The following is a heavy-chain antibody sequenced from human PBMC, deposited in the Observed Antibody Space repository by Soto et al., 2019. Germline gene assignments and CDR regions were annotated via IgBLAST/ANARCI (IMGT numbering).Heavy chain of an antibody. CDR3: ASQQLVHYYYGMDV. D-gene: IGHD6-13*01. Sequence: SETLSLTCTVSGGSISSSSYYWGCIRQPPGKGLEWIGSSYYSGSTYYNPSLKSRVTISVDTSKNQFSLKLSSVTAADTAVYYCASQQLVHYYYGMDVWGQGTTVT. V-gene: IGHV4-39*01. J-gene: IGHJ6*02. CDR1: GGSISSSSYY. CDR2: SYYSGST.